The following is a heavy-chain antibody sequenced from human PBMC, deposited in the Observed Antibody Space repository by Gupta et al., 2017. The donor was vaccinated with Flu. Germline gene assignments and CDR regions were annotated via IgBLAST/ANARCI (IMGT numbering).Heavy chain of an antibody. D-gene: IGHD4-17*01. CDR2: ISAYNGNT. Sequence: QVQLVQSGSEVKKPGASVKVSCTASGYTFPSYGISWVRQAPGQGLEWMGWISAYNGNTKYAQKLQGRVTMTTDTYTSTAYMELRSRRSDDKAGYYCGRRGYGDYPEYWGQGTLVNVSS. CDR3: GRRGYGDYPEY. V-gene: IGHV1-18*01. J-gene: IGHJ4*02. CDR1: GYTFPSYG.